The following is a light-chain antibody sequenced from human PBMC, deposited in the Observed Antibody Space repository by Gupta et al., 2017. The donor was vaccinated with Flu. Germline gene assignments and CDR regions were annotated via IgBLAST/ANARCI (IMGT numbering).Light chain of an antibody. V-gene: IGKV3-20*01. CDR3: QQYGTSPLT. Sequence: EIVLTQSPSTLSLSPGEGATLSCRASQSVASSDLAWYQQRPGQAPRLLIYGTSSRATGIPDRFSGSGSGPDFTLTISRLGPEDFAVYYCQQYGTSPLTFGGGTKVEIK. CDR2: GTS. J-gene: IGKJ4*01. CDR1: QSVASSD.